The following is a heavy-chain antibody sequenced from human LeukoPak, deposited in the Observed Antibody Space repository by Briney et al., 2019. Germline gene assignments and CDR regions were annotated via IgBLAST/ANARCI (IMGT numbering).Heavy chain of an antibody. CDR3: ARSPSSVVVVAATGLLDY. Sequence: GGSLRLSCAAPGFTLSSYWMSWVRQAPGKGLDWVANMKQDGSEKYYVDSVKGRFTISRDNAKNSLYLQMNSLRAEDTAVYYCARSPSSVVVVAATGLLDYWGQGTLVTVSS. J-gene: IGHJ4*02. CDR1: GFTLSSYW. V-gene: IGHV3-7*01. CDR2: MKQDGSEK. D-gene: IGHD2-15*01.